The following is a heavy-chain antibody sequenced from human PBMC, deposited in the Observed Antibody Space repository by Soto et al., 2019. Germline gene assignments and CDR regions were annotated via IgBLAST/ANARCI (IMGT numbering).Heavy chain of an antibody. D-gene: IGHD6-6*01. Sequence: GGSLRLSCAASGFTFSSYSMNWVRQAPGKGLEWVSYISSSSSTIYYADSVKGRFTISRDNAKNSLYLQMNSLRAEDTAVYYCAWESISLGAFDIWGQGTMVTVSS. CDR3: AWESISLGAFDI. J-gene: IGHJ3*02. CDR1: GFTFSSYS. V-gene: IGHV3-48*01. CDR2: ISSSSSTI.